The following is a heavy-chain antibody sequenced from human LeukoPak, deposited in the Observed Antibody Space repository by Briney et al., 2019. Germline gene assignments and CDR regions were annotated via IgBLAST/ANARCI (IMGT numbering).Heavy chain of an antibody. CDR2: IYYSGST. CDR1: GGSISSSSYY. J-gene: IGHJ6*02. Sequence: SETLSLTCTVSGGSISSSSYYWGWIRQPPGKGLEWIGSIYYSGSTYYNPSLKSRVTISVDTSKNQFSLKLSSVTAADTAVYYCARHFGGSYLDGMDVWGQGTTVTVSS. V-gene: IGHV4-39*01. CDR3: ARHFGGSYLDGMDV. D-gene: IGHD1-26*01.